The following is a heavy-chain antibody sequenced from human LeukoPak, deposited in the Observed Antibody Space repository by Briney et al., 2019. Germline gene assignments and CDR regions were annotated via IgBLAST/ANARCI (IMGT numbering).Heavy chain of an antibody. D-gene: IGHD2-21*02. Sequence: ASVKVSCKASGYTFTTYLIHWARQAPGQGLEWMGEINTSSGGASYAPKFQGRVTMTRDTSTSTVYTELSSLRSEDTAVYYCARRDCNSFKCFSFDYRGQGILVTVSS. V-gene: IGHV1-46*01. CDR1: GYTFTTYL. CDR3: ARRDCNSFKCFSFDY. CDR2: INTSSGGA. J-gene: IGHJ4*02.